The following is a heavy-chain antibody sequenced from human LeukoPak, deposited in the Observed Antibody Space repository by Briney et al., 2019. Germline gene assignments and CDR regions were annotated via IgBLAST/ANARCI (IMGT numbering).Heavy chain of an antibody. CDR3: ARESRSSSSRRETRTFDY. Sequence: PGGSLRLSCAASGFTVSSNYMSWVRQAPGKGLEWVSVIYSGGSTYYADSVKGRFTISRDNSKNTLYLQMNSLRAEDTAVYYCARESRSSSSRRETRTFDYWRQGTLVTVSS. D-gene: IGHD6-13*01. V-gene: IGHV3-53*01. CDR1: GFTVSSNY. CDR2: IYSGGST. J-gene: IGHJ4*02.